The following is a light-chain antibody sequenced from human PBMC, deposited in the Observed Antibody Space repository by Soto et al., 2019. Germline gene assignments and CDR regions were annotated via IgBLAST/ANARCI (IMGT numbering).Light chain of an antibody. V-gene: IGKV3-20*01. CDR2: GAS. J-gene: IGKJ3*01. CDR1: QSISSY. Sequence: EIVLTQSPGTLSLSPGERATLSCRVSQSISSYLAWYQQKPGQAPRLLIYGASSRATGIPDRFSGSGSGTGFTLNRGRLEREAFPVYYCQQYDSSPTPFGPGTKVAI. CDR3: QQYDSSPTP.